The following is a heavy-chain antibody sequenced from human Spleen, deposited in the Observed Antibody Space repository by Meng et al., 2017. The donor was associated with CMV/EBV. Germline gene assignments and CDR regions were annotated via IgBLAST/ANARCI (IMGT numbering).Heavy chain of an antibody. D-gene: IGHD3-22*01. CDR3: ARSFQGEDSSGYYLGTYGMDV. CDR2: IIPIFGTP. J-gene: IGHJ6*02. Sequence: SVKVSCKASGYTFTNYGISWVRQAPGQGLEWMGGIIPIFGTPNYAQKFQGRVTITTDESTSTEYMELSSLRSEDTAVYYCARSFQGEDSSGYYLGTYGMDVWGQGTTVTVSS. V-gene: IGHV1-69*05. CDR1: GYTFTNYG.